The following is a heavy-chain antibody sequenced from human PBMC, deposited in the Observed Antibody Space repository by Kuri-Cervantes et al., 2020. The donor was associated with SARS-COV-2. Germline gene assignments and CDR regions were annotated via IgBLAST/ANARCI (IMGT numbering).Heavy chain of an antibody. CDR3: AREAYDFWSGYYRRGGRLDY. V-gene: IGHV4-38-2*02. Sequence: SETLSLTCTVSGYSISSGYYWGWIRQPPGKGLEWIGSIYHSGSTYYNPSLKSRVTISVDTSKNQFSLKLSSVTAADTAVYYCAREAYDFWSGYYRRGGRLDYWGQGLLVTVSS. D-gene: IGHD3-3*01. J-gene: IGHJ4*02. CDR1: GYSISSGYY. CDR2: IYHSGST.